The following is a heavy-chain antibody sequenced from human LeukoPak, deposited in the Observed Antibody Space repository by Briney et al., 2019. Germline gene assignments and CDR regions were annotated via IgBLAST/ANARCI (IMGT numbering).Heavy chain of an antibody. D-gene: IGHD2-2*01. Sequence: PGGSLRLSCAASGFTFSTYWMSWVRQAPGTGLEWVASIKQDGSEKSYVDSVKGRFTISRDNAKNSLYLQMNSLRAEDTAVYYCVRGGYQLLWYWGQGTLVTVSS. J-gene: IGHJ4*02. V-gene: IGHV3-7*04. CDR2: IKQDGSEK. CDR1: GFTFSTYW. CDR3: VRGGYQLLWY.